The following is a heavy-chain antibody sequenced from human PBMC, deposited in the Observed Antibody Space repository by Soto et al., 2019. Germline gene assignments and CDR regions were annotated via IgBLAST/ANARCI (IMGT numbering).Heavy chain of an antibody. V-gene: IGHV1-18*01. CDR2: INVNGVNT. D-gene: IGHD1-1*01. CDR3: AREWNDIFAY. J-gene: IGHJ4*02. CDR1: GYIFTNYG. Sequence: ASVKVSCKTSGYIFTNYGISWVRQAPGQGLEWMGWINVNGVNTNYAQNLQGRVILTTDTSTSTAYMELWSLTSDDTAVYYCAREWNDIFAYWGQGSLVTVSS.